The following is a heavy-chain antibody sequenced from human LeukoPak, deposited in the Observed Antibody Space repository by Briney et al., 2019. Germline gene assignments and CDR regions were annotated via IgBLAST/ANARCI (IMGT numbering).Heavy chain of an antibody. CDR3: ARVRTTVWDFDY. CDR1: GFALSPYE. V-gene: IGHV3-48*03. D-gene: IGHD4-11*01. Sequence: GGSLRLSCAASGFALSPYEMNWVRQAPGKGLEWVSYISSGGETMYYADSVKGRFTISRDNAKNSLYLQMNSLRAEDTALYYCARVRTTVWDFDYWGQGTLVTVSS. CDR2: ISSGGETM. J-gene: IGHJ4*02.